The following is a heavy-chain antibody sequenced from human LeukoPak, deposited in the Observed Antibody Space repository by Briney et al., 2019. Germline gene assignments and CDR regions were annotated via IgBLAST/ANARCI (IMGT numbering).Heavy chain of an antibody. J-gene: IGHJ3*02. CDR3: AHRHRGVASDI. Sequence: SGPTWMNPKHTLRRTGTFSGSSFSSGGVGESWIRQPPGGALEWLGVIYENDEKLYSSSLQNRLSITKDTSKNQVVLTMANMDPVDTATYYCAHRHRGVASDIWGQGRMVTVAS. CDR2: IYENDEK. V-gene: IGHV2-5*01. CDR1: GSSFSSGGVG. D-gene: IGHD2-15*01.